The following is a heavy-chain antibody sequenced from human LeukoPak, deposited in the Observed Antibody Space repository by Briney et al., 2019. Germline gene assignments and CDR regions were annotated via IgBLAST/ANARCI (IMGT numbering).Heavy chain of an antibody. V-gene: IGHV3-30*02. CDR1: GFTLSSYG. Sequence: PGGSLRLSCAASGFTLSSYGMHWVRQAPGKGLEWVAFIRYDKTNKYYADSVKGRFTISRDNYKNTLYLQMNSLRVEDTAVYYCAKKLLALSAYPATLDYWGQGTLVTVSS. CDR3: AKKLLALSAYPATLDY. D-gene: IGHD2-15*01. J-gene: IGHJ4*02. CDR2: IRYDKTNK.